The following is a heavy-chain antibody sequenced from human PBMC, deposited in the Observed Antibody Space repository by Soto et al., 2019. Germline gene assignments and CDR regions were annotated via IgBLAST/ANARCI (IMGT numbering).Heavy chain of an antibody. J-gene: IGHJ3*01. V-gene: IGHV3-33*01. Sequence: QVQLVQSGGGAVLPGNSLRLSCAASGFPFSWAGMHWLRQTPGKGLEWVAVVSGDGRDIDYAESVRGRFSISRDNPKSTLYLQMNNLGVEDTAIYYCARGLNKAAGGVFDVWGQGTQVIVSS. CDR1: GFPFSWAG. CDR3: ARGLNKAAGGVFDV. D-gene: IGHD3-16*01. CDR2: VSGDGRDI.